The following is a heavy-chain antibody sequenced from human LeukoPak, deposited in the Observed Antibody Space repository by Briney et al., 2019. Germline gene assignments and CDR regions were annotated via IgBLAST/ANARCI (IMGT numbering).Heavy chain of an antibody. D-gene: IGHD3-9*01. Sequence: SETLSLTCTVSGGSISSGSYYWSWIRQPAGKGLEWIGRIYTSGSTNYNPSLKSRVTMSVDTSKNQFSLKLSSVTAADTAVYYCARGASDCDILTGYIPAPFDYWGQGTLVTVSS. J-gene: IGHJ4*02. CDR2: IYTSGST. CDR1: GGSISSGSYY. CDR3: ARGASDCDILTGYIPAPFDY. V-gene: IGHV4-61*02.